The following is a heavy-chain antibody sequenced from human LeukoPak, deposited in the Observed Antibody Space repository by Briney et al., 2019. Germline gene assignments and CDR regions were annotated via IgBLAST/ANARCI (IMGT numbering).Heavy chain of an antibody. CDR2: ISSSSSYI. CDR3: ARVSYYGSGSYYSRSFDY. Sequence: PGGSLRLSCAASGFTVSSNYMSWVRQAPGKGLEWVSSISSSSSYIDYADSVKGRFTISRDNAKNSLYLQMNSLRAEDTAVYYCARVSYYGSGSYYSRSFDYWGQGTLVTVSS. J-gene: IGHJ4*02. CDR1: GFTVSSNY. D-gene: IGHD3-10*01. V-gene: IGHV3-21*01.